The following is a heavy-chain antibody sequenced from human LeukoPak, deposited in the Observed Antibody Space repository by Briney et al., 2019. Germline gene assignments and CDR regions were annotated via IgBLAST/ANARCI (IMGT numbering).Heavy chain of an antibody. J-gene: IGHJ4*02. V-gene: IGHV3-66*01. CDR2: IYSGGST. CDR3: ARVSTTVVDYYFDY. D-gene: IGHD4-23*01. Sequence: GGSLRPSCAAPGITVSSNYMSWGRPAPGEGGGWVSVIYSGGSTYYADSVKGRFTISRDNSKNTLYLQMNSLRAEDTAVYYCARVSTTVVDYYFDYWGQGTLVTVSS. CDR1: GITVSSNY.